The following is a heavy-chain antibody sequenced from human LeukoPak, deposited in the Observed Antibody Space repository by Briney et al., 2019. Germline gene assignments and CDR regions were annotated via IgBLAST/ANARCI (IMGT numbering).Heavy chain of an antibody. CDR3: ARTTEGYCSSASCFGFSYSYYMDV. J-gene: IGHJ6*03. D-gene: IGHD2-2*01. Sequence: SETLSLTGTASGGSISSYYWSWIRQPPGKGREWIVYINYSETTNYKPSLKSRVTISVDASKNQFSLKLSSVIAADTAVYYCARTTEGYCSSASCFGFSYSYYMDVWGKGTTVTISS. CDR2: INYSETT. V-gene: IGHV4-59*01. CDR1: GGSISSYY.